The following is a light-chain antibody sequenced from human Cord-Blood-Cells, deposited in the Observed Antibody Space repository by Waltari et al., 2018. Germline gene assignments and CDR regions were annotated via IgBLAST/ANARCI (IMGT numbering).Light chain of an antibody. CDR3: QQYYSTPPT. CDR1: PSVLYSSNNNNY. Sequence: DIVMTQSPDSLAVSLGGRATINCQPSPSVLYSSNNNNYLAWYQQKPGQPPKLPIYWASTRESGVPDRFSGSGSGTDFTLTISSLQAEDVAVYYCQQYYSTPPTFGQGTKVEIK. V-gene: IGKV4-1*01. CDR2: WAS. J-gene: IGKJ1*01.